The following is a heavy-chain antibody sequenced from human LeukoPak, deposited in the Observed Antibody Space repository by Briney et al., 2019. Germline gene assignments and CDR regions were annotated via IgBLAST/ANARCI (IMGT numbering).Heavy chain of an antibody. D-gene: IGHD3-3*01. CDR1: GYTFTGYY. V-gene: IGHV1-2*02. J-gene: IGHJ6*03. Sequence: EASVKVSCKASGYTFTGYYMHWVRQAPGQGLEWMGWINPNSGGTNYAQKFQGRVTMTRDTSISTAYMELSRLRSDDTAVYYCARGGTIFGVVMQGYYYMDVWGKGTTVTVSS. CDR2: INPNSGGT. CDR3: ARGGTIFGVVMQGYYYMDV.